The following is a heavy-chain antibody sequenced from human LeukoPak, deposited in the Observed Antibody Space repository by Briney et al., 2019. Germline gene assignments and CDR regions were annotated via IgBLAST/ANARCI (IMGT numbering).Heavy chain of an antibody. J-gene: IGHJ6*02. Sequence: GGSLRLSCAASGFTFSSYAMHWVRQAPGKGLEWVAVISYDGSNKYYADSVKGRFTISRDNSKNTLYLQMNSLRAEDTAVYYCARAPAVRVDYYYYGMDVWGQGTTVTVSS. CDR1: GFTFSSYA. CDR2: ISYDGSNK. D-gene: IGHD4-11*01. CDR3: ARAPAVRVDYYYYGMDV. V-gene: IGHV3-30-3*01.